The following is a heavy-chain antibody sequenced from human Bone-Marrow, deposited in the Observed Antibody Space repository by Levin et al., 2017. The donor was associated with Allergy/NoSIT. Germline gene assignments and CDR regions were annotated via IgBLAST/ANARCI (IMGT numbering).Heavy chain of an antibody. J-gene: IGHJ1*01. CDR1: GYNFKFDA. CDR2: VIPIMDVA. V-gene: IGHV1-69*04. D-gene: IGHD3-3*01. Sequence: SVKVSCKTSGYNFKFDAISWVRQAPGQGLEWLGRVIPIMDVAHYAKKFQSRLTITADKSTSTAYLELSGLKSDDTAVYYCAKLGYFDYWSGSDPNWGQGTLVIVSA. CDR3: AKLGYFDYWSGSDPN.